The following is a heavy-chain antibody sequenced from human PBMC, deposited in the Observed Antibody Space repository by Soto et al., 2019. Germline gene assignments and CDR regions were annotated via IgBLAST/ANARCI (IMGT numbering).Heavy chain of an antibody. CDR1: GGSISSGGYS. D-gene: IGHD3-10*01. Sequence: SETLSLTCAVSGGSISSGGYSWSWIRQPPGKGLEWIGYIYHSGSTYYNPSLKSRVTISVDRSKNQFSLKLSSVTAADTAVYYCARVETMVRGADVWGQGTTVTVSS. J-gene: IGHJ6*02. V-gene: IGHV4-30-2*01. CDR3: ARVETMVRGADV. CDR2: IYHSGST.